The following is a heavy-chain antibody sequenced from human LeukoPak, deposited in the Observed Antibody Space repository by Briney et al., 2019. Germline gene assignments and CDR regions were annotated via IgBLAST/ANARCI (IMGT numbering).Heavy chain of an antibody. V-gene: IGHV3-53*01. J-gene: IGHJ4*02. CDR1: GFTVSSHY. CDR3: ARDSSSFPNYFDC. D-gene: IGHD2-2*01. Sequence: GGSLRLSCAASGFTVSSHYMSWVRQAPGKGLEWVSLLYSRGDTFYADSVKGRFTISRDNSKNTLYLQMNGLTAEDTAVYFCARDSSSFPNYFDCWGQGTLVTVSS. CDR2: LYSRGDT.